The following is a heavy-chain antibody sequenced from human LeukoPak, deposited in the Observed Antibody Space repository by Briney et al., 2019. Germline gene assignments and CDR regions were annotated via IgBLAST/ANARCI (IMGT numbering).Heavy chain of an antibody. D-gene: IGHD1-1*01. Sequence: GESLKISCNASGYSFSIYWIGWVRQMPGKGLAWMGIIYPGDSDTRYRPSFQGQGTMSADKSNSTAYLQWGSLKASDTAIYYCVRRTTITTRGATDYWGQGTLVTVSS. CDR2: IYPGDSDT. J-gene: IGHJ4*02. V-gene: IGHV5-51*01. CDR1: GYSFSIYW. CDR3: VRRTTITTRGATDY.